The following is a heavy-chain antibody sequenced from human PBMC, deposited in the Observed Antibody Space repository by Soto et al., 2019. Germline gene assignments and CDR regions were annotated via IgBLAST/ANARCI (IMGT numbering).Heavy chain of an antibody. V-gene: IGHV3-33*01. CDR3: ARDRTDPAMIIIAS. CDR1: GFTFSNYA. J-gene: IGHJ5*01. Sequence: QVQLVESGGGVVQAGTSLRLSCAASGFTFSNYAMYWVRQAPGKGLEWVAAIWYDGSNQYYAGSVKGRFTISRDKPKNTLYLQMSSLRVEDTGVYYCARDRTDPAMIIIASWGHGTMVTVSS. CDR2: IWYDGSNQ. D-gene: IGHD5-18*01.